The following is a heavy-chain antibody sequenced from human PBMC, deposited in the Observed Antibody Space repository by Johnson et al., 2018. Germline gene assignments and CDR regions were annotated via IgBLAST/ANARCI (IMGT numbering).Heavy chain of an antibody. Sequence: EVQLVESGGGLVQRGGSLRLSCTASGFTFSSYNMIWVRQAPGKGLAWVSYIRSSSSNIHHADSVRGRFTISRDNAKNSLYLQMNSLRDEDTAVYYCAREDPYYYGMDVWGQGTTVTVSS. J-gene: IGHJ6*02. V-gene: IGHV3-48*02. CDR2: IRSSSSNI. CDR3: AREDPYYYGMDV. CDR1: GFTFSSYN.